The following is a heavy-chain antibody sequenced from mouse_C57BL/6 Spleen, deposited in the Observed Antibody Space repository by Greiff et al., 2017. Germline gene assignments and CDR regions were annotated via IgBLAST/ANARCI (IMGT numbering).Heavy chain of an antibody. Sequence: EVKLMESGGGLVQPKGSLKLSCAASGFSFNTYAMNWVRQAPGKGLEWVARIRSKSNNYATYYADSVKDRFTISRDDSESMLYLQMNNLKTEDTAMDYCVRQSLYYGSSYNYAMDYWGQGTSVTVSS. CDR3: VRQSLYYGSSYNYAMDY. J-gene: IGHJ4*01. V-gene: IGHV10-1*01. CDR2: IRSKSNNYAT. CDR1: GFSFNTYA. D-gene: IGHD1-1*01.